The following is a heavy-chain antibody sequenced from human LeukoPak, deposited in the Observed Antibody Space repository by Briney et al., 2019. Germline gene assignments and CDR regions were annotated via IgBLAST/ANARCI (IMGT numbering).Heavy chain of an antibody. J-gene: IGHJ6*02. V-gene: IGHV4-59*01. D-gene: IGHD3-16*01. CDR3: ARGGGEPNPFYHYGMDV. CDR2: IYYSGST. Sequence: PSETLSLTCTVSGGSISSYYWSWIRQPPGKGLEWIGYIYYSGSTNYNPSLKSRVTISVDTSKNQFSLKVSSVTAADTAVYYCARGGGEPNPFYHYGMDVWGQGTTVTVSS. CDR1: GGSISSYY.